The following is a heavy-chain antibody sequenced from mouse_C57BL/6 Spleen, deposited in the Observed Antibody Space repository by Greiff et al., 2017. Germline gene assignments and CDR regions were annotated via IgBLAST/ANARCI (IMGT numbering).Heavy chain of an antibody. Sequence: EVPLVESGGGLVQPGGSMKLSCVASGFTFSNYWMNWVRQSPEKGLEWVAQIRLKSDNYATHYAESVKGRFTISRDDSKSSVYLQMNNLRAEDTGIYYCTEAGYYAMDYWGQGTSVTVSS. CDR2: IRLKSDNYAT. V-gene: IGHV6-3*01. J-gene: IGHJ4*01. CDR3: TEAGYYAMDY. CDR1: GFTFSNYW.